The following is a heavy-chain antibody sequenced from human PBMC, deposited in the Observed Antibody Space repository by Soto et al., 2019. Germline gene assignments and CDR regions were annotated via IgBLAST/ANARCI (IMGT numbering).Heavy chain of an antibody. CDR2: ISAYNGNT. V-gene: IGHV1-18*04. Sequence: GASVKFSCKASGYTFTSYGISWVRQAPGQGLEWMGWISAYNGNTNYAQKLQGRVTMTTDTSTSTAYMELRSLRAEDTAVYYCARDDSSSWFEFNYYGMDVWGQGTTVTVSS. J-gene: IGHJ6*02. CDR3: ARDDSSSWFEFNYYGMDV. CDR1: GYTFTSYG. D-gene: IGHD6-13*01.